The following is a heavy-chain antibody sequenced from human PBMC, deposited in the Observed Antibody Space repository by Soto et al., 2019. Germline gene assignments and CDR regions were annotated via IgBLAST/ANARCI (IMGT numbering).Heavy chain of an antibody. V-gene: IGHV3-23*01. J-gene: IGHJ4*02. CDR3: AKDQGSSWYEIDY. D-gene: IGHD6-13*01. CDR2: ISGSGGST. Sequence: EVQLLESGGGLVKPGGSLRLSCAASGFTFSNYAVTWVLQAPGQGLEWVSTISGSGGSTYYADSVKGRFTISRDNSKNTLYLQMNSLRAEDTAVYYCAKDQGSSWYEIDYWGQGTLVTVSS. CDR1: GFTFSNYA.